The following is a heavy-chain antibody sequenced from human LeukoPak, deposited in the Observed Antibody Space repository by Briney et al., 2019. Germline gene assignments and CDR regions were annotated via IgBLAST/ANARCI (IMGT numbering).Heavy chain of an antibody. CDR3: AKDRGGSARYYTNFDY. V-gene: IGHV3-23*01. CDR2: LSGSSSSS. CDR1: GFTFSSYP. D-gene: IGHD3-10*01. Sequence: PPGGSLRLSCAASGFTFSSYPMSWVRQSPGKGLEWVSSLSGSSSSSYYADSVKGRFSISRDNSKNTLYLQMNSLRADDTGVYYCAKDRGGSARYYTNFDYWGRGTLVTVSS. J-gene: IGHJ4*02.